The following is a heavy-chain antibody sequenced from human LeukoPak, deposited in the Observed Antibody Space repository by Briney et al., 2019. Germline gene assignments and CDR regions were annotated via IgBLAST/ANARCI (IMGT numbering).Heavy chain of an antibody. Sequence: GGSLRLSCVGSGFTFSNYVMSWVRQAPGKGLEWVSLISRSADNTYYADCVEGRFTISRDVFKNTSYLQNSRPRDKDTPRYYCAKDRGDSGGYPLFDYWGQGTLVTVSS. CDR3: AKDRGDSGGYPLFDY. CDR2: ISRSADNT. V-gene: IGHV3-23*01. D-gene: IGHD3-22*01. CDR1: GFTFSNYV. J-gene: IGHJ4*02.